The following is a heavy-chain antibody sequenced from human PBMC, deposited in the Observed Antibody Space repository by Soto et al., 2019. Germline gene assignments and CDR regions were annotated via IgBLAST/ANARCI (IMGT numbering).Heavy chain of an antibody. CDR3: ARERRPMVYAMYEFDR. CDR1: CYTFTSYG. Sequence: ASVKVSFKASCYTFTSYGISWVRQAPGQGLEWMGWISAYNGNTNYAQKLQGRVTMTTDTSTSTAYMELRSLRSDDTAVYYCARERRPMVYAMYEFDRWGQGTMGIVAS. D-gene: IGHD2-8*01. J-gene: IGHJ3*02. V-gene: IGHV1-18*04. CDR2: ISAYNGNT.